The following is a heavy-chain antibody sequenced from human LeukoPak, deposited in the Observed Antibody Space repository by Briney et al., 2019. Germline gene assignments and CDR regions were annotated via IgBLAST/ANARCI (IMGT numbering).Heavy chain of an antibody. D-gene: IGHD6-13*01. Sequence: GRSLRLSCAASGFTFSSYGMHWVRQAPGKGLEWVAVIWYDGSNKYYADSVKGRFTISRDNSKNTLYLQMNSLRAEDTAVYYCARDKPDSSWYGPKDYWGRGTLVTVSS. V-gene: IGHV3-33*01. J-gene: IGHJ4*02. CDR3: ARDKPDSSWYGPKDY. CDR2: IWYDGSNK. CDR1: GFTFSSYG.